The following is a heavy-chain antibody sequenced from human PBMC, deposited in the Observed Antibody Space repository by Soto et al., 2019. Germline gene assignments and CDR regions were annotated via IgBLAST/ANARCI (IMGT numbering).Heavy chain of an antibody. D-gene: IGHD6-6*01. V-gene: IGHV1-58*01. Sequence: SVKVSCKASGFTSSSPTLKCVRQTRGQRLEWIGWIVVGSGKTDYAQNFQDRVTITRDVSTSTASMELSSLRSDDTAVYYCAADLFETAARPASWGPGTLVTVSS. J-gene: IGHJ5*02. CDR3: AADLFETAARPAS. CDR2: IVVGSGKT. CDR1: GFTSSSPT.